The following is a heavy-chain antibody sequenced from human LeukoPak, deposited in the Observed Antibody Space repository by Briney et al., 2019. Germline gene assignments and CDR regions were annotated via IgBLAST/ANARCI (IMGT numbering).Heavy chain of an antibody. J-gene: IGHJ4*02. CDR2: INHSGST. D-gene: IGHD3-16*01. CDR1: GGSFSGYY. V-gene: IGHV4-34*01. Sequence: SETLSLTCAVSGGSFSGYYWSWIRQPPGKGLEWIGEINHSGSTNYNPSLKSRVTISVDTSKNQFSLKLSSVTAADTAVYYCARGAWGDGSIRLWYWGQGTLVTVSS. CDR3: ARGAWGDGSIRLWY.